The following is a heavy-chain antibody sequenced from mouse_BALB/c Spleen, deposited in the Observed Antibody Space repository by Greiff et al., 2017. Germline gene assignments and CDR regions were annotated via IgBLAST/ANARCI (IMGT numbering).Heavy chain of an antibody. D-gene: IGHD2-4*01. V-gene: IGHV1S81*02. CDR2: INPSNGRT. CDR1: GYTFTSYW. CDR3: ARSWDYGPFAY. J-gene: IGHJ3*01. Sequence: QVQLKQPGAELVKPGASVKLSCKASGYTFTSYWMHWVKQRPGQGLEWIGEINPSNGRTNYNEKFKSKATLTVDKSSSTAYMQLSSLTSEDSAVYDCARSWDYGPFAYWGQGTLVTVSA.